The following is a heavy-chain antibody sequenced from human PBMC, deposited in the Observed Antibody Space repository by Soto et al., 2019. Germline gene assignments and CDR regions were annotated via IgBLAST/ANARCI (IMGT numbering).Heavy chain of an antibody. V-gene: IGHV3-23*01. J-gene: IGHJ6*02. CDR3: AKGGGYDLSYYYYYGMDV. CDR2: ISSSGGST. D-gene: IGHD5-12*01. Sequence: PGGSLRLSCAASGFTFSSYAMSWVRQAPGKGLEWVSAISSSGGSTYYADSVKGRFTISRDNSKNTLYLQMNSLRAEDTAVYYCAKGGGYDLSYYYYYGMDVWGQGTTVTVSS. CDR1: GFTFSSYA.